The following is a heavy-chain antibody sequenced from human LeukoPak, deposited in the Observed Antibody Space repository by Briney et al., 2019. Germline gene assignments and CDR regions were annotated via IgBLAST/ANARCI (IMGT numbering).Heavy chain of an antibody. D-gene: IGHD5-12*01. CDR2: VDPDDGET. Sequence: ASVKVSCKVSGYTLTELSMHWVRQAPGKGLEWMGGVDPDDGETIYAQKFQGRVTMTTDTSTSTAYMELRSLRSDDTAVYYCARTSHYVDIAATIPYGIYYFDYWGQGTLVTVSS. J-gene: IGHJ4*02. CDR3: ARTSHYVDIAATIPYGIYYFDY. V-gene: IGHV1-24*01. CDR1: GYTLTELS.